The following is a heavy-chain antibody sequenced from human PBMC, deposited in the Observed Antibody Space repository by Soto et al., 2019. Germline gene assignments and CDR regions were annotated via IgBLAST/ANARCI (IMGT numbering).Heavy chain of an antibody. Sequence: QVQLQQWGAGLLKPSETLSLTCAVYGGSFSGYYWSWIRQPPGKGLEWIGEINHSGGTNYNPSLKSRVTISVDTSNNQFSLKLSSVTAAQTPVYYCARVIITIFRVVPSYSYSMDVLGKGTTVTVSS. J-gene: IGHJ6*03. D-gene: IGHD3-3*01. V-gene: IGHV4-34*01. CDR2: INHSGGT. CDR3: ARVIITIFRVVPSYSYSMDV. CDR1: GGSFSGYY.